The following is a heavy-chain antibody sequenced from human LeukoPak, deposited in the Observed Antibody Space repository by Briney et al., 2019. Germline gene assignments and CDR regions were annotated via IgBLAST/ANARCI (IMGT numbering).Heavy chain of an antibody. Sequence: GASVKVSCKASGYTFTSYGISWVRQAPGQGLEWMGWISAYNGNTNYAQKLQGRVTMTTDTSISTAYMELSRLTSDDTAVYYCARPTTTVETRRRDWYFDLWGRGTLVTVSS. D-gene: IGHD4-23*01. J-gene: IGHJ2*01. CDR3: ARPTTTVETRRRDWYFDL. CDR1: GYTFTSYG. V-gene: IGHV1-18*01. CDR2: ISAYNGNT.